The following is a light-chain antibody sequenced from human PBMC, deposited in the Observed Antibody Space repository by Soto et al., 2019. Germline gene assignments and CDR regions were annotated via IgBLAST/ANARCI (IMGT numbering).Light chain of an antibody. J-gene: IGKJ2*01. V-gene: IGKV3D-20*01. CDR3: QQYGSSPYT. CDR2: DAS. Sequence: ESALMQSPATVSLSPGERATLSCRASQSVSSSCLAWYQQKPGLAPRLLIYDASSRATGIPDRFSGSGSGTDFTLTISRLEPEDFAVYYCQQYGSSPYTFGQGTKLEIK. CDR1: QSVSSSC.